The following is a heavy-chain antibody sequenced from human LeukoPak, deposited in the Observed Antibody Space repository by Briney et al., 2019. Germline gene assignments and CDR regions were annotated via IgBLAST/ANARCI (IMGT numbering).Heavy chain of an antibody. J-gene: IGHJ4*02. CDR3: ARHGGNYFDY. D-gene: IGHD1-26*01. CDR1: GFTFSSYS. CDR2: ISSSSSTI. Sequence: GGSLRLSCAASGFTFSSYSMNWVRQAPGKGLEWVSYISSSSSTIYYADSVKGRFTISRDNAKNSLYLQMNSLRAEDTAVYYCARHGGNYFDYWGQGTLVTVSS. V-gene: IGHV3-48*01.